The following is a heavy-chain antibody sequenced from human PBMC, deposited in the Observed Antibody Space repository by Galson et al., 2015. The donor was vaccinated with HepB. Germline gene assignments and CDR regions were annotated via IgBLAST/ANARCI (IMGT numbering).Heavy chain of an antibody. CDR3: ARGEGFWSGEVYYYYGMDV. D-gene: IGHD3-3*01. CDR2: IIPILGIA. J-gene: IGHJ6*02. Sequence: SVKVSCKASGGTFSSYAISWVRQAPGQGLEWMGRIIPILGIANYAQKFQGRVTITADKSTSTAYMELSSLRSEDTAVYYCARGEGFWSGEVYYYYGMDVWGQGTTVTVSS. CDR1: GGTFSSYA. V-gene: IGHV1-69*04.